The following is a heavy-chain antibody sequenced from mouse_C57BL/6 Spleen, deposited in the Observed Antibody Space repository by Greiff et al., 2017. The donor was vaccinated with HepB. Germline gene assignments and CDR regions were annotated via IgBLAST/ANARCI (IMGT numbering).Heavy chain of an antibody. D-gene: IGHD2-4*01. CDR1: GYSFTGYD. CDR3: ASGYEYGGAGFGC. Sequence: VQLQQSGPELVKPGASVKISCKASGYSFTGYDMNWVKQSPEKSLEWIGEINPSNGGTTYNQKFKAKATLTVDKSSRTAYMKLKRLTSEDCAGYYCASGYEYGGAGFGCRGQATLVT. J-gene: IGHJ3*01. CDR2: INPSNGGT. V-gene: IGHV1-42*01.